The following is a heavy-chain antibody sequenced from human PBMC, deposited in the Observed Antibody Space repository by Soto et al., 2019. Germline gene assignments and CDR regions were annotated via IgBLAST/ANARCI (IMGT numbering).Heavy chain of an antibody. Sequence: GGSLRLSCAASGFTFSNAWMNWVRQAPGKGLEWVGRIKSKTDGGTTDYAAPVKGRFTISRDDSKNTLYLQMNSLKTEVTAVYYCTTASRWYYGMDVWGQGTTVTVSS. CDR1: GFTFSNAW. CDR2: IKSKTDGGTT. J-gene: IGHJ6*02. CDR3: TTASRWYYGMDV. V-gene: IGHV3-15*07.